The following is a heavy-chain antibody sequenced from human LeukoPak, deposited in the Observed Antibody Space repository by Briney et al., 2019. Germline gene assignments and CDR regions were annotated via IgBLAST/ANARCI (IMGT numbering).Heavy chain of an antibody. J-gene: IGHJ6*03. Sequence: SETLSLTCTVSGGSISSSSYYWGWIRRPPGKGLGWIVSIYYSGSTYYNPSLKSRVTISVHTYKNQFSLKLSSVTAADTAVYDCARGRSSSWYYHYFYMCVWGKGTTVTVS. CDR2: IYYSGST. CDR1: GGSISSSSYY. CDR3: ARGRSSSWYYHYFYMCV. V-gene: IGHV4-39*07. D-gene: IGHD6-13*01.